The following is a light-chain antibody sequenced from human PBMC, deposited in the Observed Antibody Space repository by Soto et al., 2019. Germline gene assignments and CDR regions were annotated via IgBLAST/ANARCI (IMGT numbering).Light chain of an antibody. J-gene: IGKJ4*01. CDR3: QQSFSPLLT. CDR1: QTLSNY. Sequence: DIQMTQSPSSVSASVGDRVTITCRASQTLSNYLTWFQQKPGKAPKVLIYGASTLQSGVPSRFSGSGSGAEFTLTISSLQPEDSATYYCQQSFSPLLTFGGGTEVEIK. V-gene: IGKV1-39*01. CDR2: GAS.